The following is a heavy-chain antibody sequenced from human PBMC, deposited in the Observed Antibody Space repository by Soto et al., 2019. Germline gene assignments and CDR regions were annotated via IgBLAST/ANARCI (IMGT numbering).Heavy chain of an antibody. CDR1: GYTFTSYY. CDR2: INPSGGST. D-gene: IGHD3-10*01. V-gene: IGHV1-46*01. J-gene: IGHJ6*02. CDR3: ARVFRFGSGSYFYYYGMDV. Sequence: QVQLVQSGAEVKKPGASVKVSCKASGYTFTSYYMHWVRQAPGQGLEWMGIINPSGGSTSYAQKFQCRVTMTRDTSTSTVYMELSSLRSEDTAVYYCARVFRFGSGSYFYYYGMDVWGQGTTVTVSS.